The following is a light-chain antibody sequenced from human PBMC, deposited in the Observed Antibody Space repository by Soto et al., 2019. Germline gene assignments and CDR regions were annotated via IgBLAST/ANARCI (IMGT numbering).Light chain of an antibody. Sequence: DIVMTQSPSSLAVSLGERATLNCKSSQSVLYTSNNKNYLAWYQQKPRQPPKLLIYWASTRESGVPDRFSGSGSGTDFTLTISSLQAEDVAVYYCQQYYSTPLTFGGGTKVEIK. CDR3: QQYYSTPLT. CDR2: WAS. CDR1: QSVLYTSNNKNY. V-gene: IGKV4-1*01. J-gene: IGKJ4*01.